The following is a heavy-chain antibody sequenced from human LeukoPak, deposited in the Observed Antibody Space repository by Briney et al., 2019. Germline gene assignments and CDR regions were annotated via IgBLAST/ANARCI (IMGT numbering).Heavy chain of an antibody. J-gene: IGHJ6*03. V-gene: IGHV3-23*01. CDR3: ARSPAGDAWPPAYYMDV. CDR2: ISGSGGST. Sequence: PGGSLRLSCAASGFTFSSYAMSWVRQAPGKGLEWVSAISGSGGSTYYADSVKGRFTISRDNSKNTLYLQMNSLRDDDTAVYFCARSPAGDAWPPAYYMDVWGKGTTVTVSS. CDR1: GFTFSSYA. D-gene: IGHD3-10*01.